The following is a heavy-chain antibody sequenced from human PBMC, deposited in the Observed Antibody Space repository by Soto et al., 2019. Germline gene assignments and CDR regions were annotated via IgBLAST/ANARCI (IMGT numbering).Heavy chain of an antibody. CDR3: ARDHYVYDILTGYGYYYGMDV. V-gene: IGHV4-30-4*01. CDR2: IYYSGST. D-gene: IGHD3-9*01. Sequence: SETLSLTCPVSGGSIRSGVYYWSWIRQPPGKGLEWIGYIYYSGSTYYNPSLKSRVTISVDTSKNQFSLKLSSVTAADTAVYYCARDHYVYDILTGYGYYYGMDVWGQGTTVTVSS. CDR1: GGSIRSGVYY. J-gene: IGHJ6*02.